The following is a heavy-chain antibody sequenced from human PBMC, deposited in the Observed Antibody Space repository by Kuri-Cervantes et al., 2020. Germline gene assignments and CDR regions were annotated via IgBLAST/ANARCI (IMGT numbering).Heavy chain of an antibody. V-gene: IGHV3-49*03. CDR2: IKSKAYGGTT. J-gene: IGHJ4*02. Sequence: GESLKISCTTSGLTFGDYAMRWFRQAPGKGLEWVGFIKSKAYGGTTEYAASVKGRFTISRDDSKSIAYLQMNSLKTEDTAVYYCARDRPIVGATRGYWGQGTLVTVSS. CDR3: ARDRPIVGATRGY. D-gene: IGHD1-26*01. CDR1: GLTFGDYA.